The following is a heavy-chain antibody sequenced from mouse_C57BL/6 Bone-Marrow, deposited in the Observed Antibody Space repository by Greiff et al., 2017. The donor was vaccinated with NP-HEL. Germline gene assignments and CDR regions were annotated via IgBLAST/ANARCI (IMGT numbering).Heavy chain of an antibody. CDR1: GYSFTSYY. CDR2: IYPGSGNT. CDR3: ARRYYDYDGAFAY. J-gene: IGHJ3*01. Sequence: QVQLQQSGPELVKPGASVKISCKASGYSFTSYYIHWVKQRPGQGLEWIGRIYPGSGNTKYNEKFKGKATLTADTSSSTAYMQLSSLTSEDSAVYYCARRYYDYDGAFAYWGQGTLVTVSA. V-gene: IGHV1-66*01. D-gene: IGHD2-4*01.